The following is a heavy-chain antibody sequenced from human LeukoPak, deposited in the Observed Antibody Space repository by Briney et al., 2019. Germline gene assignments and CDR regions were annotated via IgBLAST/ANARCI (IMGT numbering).Heavy chain of an antibody. CDR2: IIPILGIA. CDR3: AIDLGRSYAYYFDY. CDR1: GGTFSSYA. V-gene: IGHV1-69*04. J-gene: IGHJ4*02. D-gene: IGHD1-1*01. Sequence: GASVKVSCKASGGTFSSYAISWVRQAPGQGLEWMGRIIPILGIANYAQKFQGRVTITADKSTSTAYMELSSLRSEDTAVYYCAIDLGRSYAYYFDYWGQGTLVTVSS.